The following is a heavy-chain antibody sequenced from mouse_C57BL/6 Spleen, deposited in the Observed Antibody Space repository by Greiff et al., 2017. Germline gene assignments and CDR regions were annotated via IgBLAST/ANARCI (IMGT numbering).Heavy chain of an antibody. Sequence: EVKVEESGAGLVQPGGSIKLSCVASGFTFSNYWMNWVRQSPEKGLEWVGQIRLKSDNYATHYAESVKGRFTISRADSKSSVYLHMNHLRAEAAGIYYCTYSDRYAMGYWGQGTSVTVSS. CDR3: TYSDRYAMGY. V-gene: IGHV6-3*01. J-gene: IGHJ4*01. CDR2: IRLKSDNYAT. D-gene: IGHD2-13*01. CDR1: GFTFSNYW.